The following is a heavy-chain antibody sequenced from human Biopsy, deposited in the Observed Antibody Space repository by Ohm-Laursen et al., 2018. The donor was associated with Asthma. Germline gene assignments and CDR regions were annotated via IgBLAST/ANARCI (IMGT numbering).Heavy chain of an antibody. Sequence: SVKLSCKAPGGTFSNFAISWVLQAPGPGLEWLGGIMTVFGTTNYAQKFQGSVTITADESTSTAYMEVTSLISEDTAIYYCARCQVGYSSGWSLLLKKIYYSGMDVWGQGTAVSVSS. CDR1: GGTFSNFA. D-gene: IGHD6-19*01. CDR3: ARCQVGYSSGWSLLLKKIYYSGMDV. J-gene: IGHJ6*02. CDR2: IMTVFGTT. V-gene: IGHV1-69*13.